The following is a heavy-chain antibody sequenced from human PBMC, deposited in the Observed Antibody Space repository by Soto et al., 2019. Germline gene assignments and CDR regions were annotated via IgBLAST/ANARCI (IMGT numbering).Heavy chain of an antibody. CDR2: IWYDGSNK. Sequence: QVQLVESGGGVVQPGRSLRLSCAASGFTFSSYGMHWVRQAPGKGLEWVAVIWYDGSNKYYADSVKGRFTISRDNSKNTLYLQMNSLRAEDTAVYYCSSEAGTTQCYGMDVWGQGTTVTVSS. D-gene: IGHD1-7*01. CDR1: GFTFSSYG. V-gene: IGHV3-33*01. J-gene: IGHJ6*02. CDR3: SSEAGTTQCYGMDV.